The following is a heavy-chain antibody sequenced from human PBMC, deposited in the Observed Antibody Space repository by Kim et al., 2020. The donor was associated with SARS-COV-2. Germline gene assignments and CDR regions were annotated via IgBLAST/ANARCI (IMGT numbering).Heavy chain of an antibody. D-gene: IGHD2-15*01. CDR1: GFTFSSYA. J-gene: IGHJ4*02. V-gene: IGHV3-23*01. CDR3: AKSNQGCSGGSCYAGY. Sequence: GGSLRLSCAASGFTFSSYAMSWVRQAPGKGLEWVSAISGSGGSTYYADSVKGRFTISRDNSKNTLYLQMNSLRAEDTAVYYCAKSNQGCSGGSCYAGYWGQGTLVTVSS. CDR2: ISGSGGST.